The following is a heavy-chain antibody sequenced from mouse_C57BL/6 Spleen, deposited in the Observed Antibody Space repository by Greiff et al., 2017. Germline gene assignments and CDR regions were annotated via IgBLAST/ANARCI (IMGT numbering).Heavy chain of an antibody. J-gene: IGHJ2*01. CDR2: IYPGSGST. CDR1: GYTFTSYW. V-gene: IGHV1-55*01. Sequence: QVQLQQPGAELVKPGASVKMSCKASGYTFTSYWITWVKQRPGQGLEWIGDIYPGSGSTNYNEKFKSKATLTVDTSSSTAYMQLSSLTSEDSAVYYCARRGYYGSSYDFDYWGQGTTLTVYS. CDR3: ARRGYYGSSYDFDY. D-gene: IGHD1-1*01.